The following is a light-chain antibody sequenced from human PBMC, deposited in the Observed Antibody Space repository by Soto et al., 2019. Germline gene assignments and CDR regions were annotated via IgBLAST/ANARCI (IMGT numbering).Light chain of an antibody. CDR1: QSLLHISGHNC. V-gene: IGKV2-28*01. CDR2: FGS. J-gene: IGKJ4*01. Sequence: DIVMTQSPLSLPVTPGEPASISCRSSQSLLHISGHNCLDWYLQKPGQSPQLLISFGSNRASGDPDRFRGRGSGPDFTLKISIVEAEDVALYHCMQTLQTPLTFGGGTKVEIK. CDR3: MQTLQTPLT.